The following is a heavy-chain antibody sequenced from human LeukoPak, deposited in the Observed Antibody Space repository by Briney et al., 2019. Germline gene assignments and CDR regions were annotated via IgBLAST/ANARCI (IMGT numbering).Heavy chain of an antibody. Sequence: PGRSLRLSCAASGFTFSSYGMHWVRQAPGKGLEWVAVISYDGSNKYYADSVKGRFTISRDNSKNTLYLQMNSLRAEDTAVYYCAKDSGYSSAPDIWGQGTMVTVSS. CDR1: GFTFSSYG. D-gene: IGHD6-19*01. CDR3: AKDSGYSSAPDI. CDR2: ISYDGSNK. V-gene: IGHV3-30*18. J-gene: IGHJ3*02.